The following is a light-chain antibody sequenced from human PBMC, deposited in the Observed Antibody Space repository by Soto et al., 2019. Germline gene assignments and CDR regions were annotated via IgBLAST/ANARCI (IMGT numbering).Light chain of an antibody. CDR2: EVS. V-gene: IGLV2-8*01. CDR3: SSYAGSNNLV. J-gene: IGLJ2*01. CDR1: SSDVGGYKY. Sequence: QSVLTQPPSASGSPGQSVTISCTGTSSDVGGYKYVSWYQQHPGKAPKLMMYEVSKRPSGVPDRFSGSKSGNTASLTVSGLQAEDEADYYCSSYAGSNNLVFGGGTKLTVL.